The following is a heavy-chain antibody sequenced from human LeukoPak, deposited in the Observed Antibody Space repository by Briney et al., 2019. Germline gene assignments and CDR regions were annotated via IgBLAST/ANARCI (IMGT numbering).Heavy chain of an antibody. Sequence: PGGSLRLSCAGSGFTFSSYSMNWVCQAPGKGLEWVSSISSSSSYIYYADSVKGRFPISRDNAKNSLYLQMNSLRAEDTAVYYCARAKGVEMATITRFDYWGQGTLVTVSS. CDR1: GFTFSSYS. D-gene: IGHD5-24*01. CDR3: ARAKGVEMATITRFDY. V-gene: IGHV3-21*01. J-gene: IGHJ4*02. CDR2: ISSSSSYI.